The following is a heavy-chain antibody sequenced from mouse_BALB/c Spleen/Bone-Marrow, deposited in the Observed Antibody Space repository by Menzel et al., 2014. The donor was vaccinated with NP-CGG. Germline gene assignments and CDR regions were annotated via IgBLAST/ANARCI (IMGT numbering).Heavy chain of an antibody. D-gene: IGHD2-1*01. CDR3: ARVYGNYDAMDY. J-gene: IGHJ4*01. CDR2: INPSSGYT. Sequence: VQPQQSGAELAGPGASVKMSCRASGYTFTTYTMHWVKQRPGQGLEWIGYINPSSGYTYYNQKFKDKATLTADKSSSAAYLQLSSLTSEDSAVYYCARVYGNYDAMDYWGQGTSVTVSS. CDR1: GYTFTTYT. V-gene: IGHV1-4*01.